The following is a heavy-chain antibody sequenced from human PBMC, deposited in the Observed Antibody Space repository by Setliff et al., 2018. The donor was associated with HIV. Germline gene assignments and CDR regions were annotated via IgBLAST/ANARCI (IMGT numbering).Heavy chain of an antibody. CDR1: GFTFNKAW. D-gene: IGHD6-25*01. J-gene: IGHJ4*02. Sequence: GGSLRLSCAASGFTFNKAWMSWIRQAPGKGLEWVSYISSSGSTIYYVDSVKGRFTISRDNAKESVYLQMNSLRVEESAVYYCARVSGPFDYWGPGTLVTVSS. V-gene: IGHV3-11*04. CDR3: ARVSGPFDY. CDR2: ISSSGSTI.